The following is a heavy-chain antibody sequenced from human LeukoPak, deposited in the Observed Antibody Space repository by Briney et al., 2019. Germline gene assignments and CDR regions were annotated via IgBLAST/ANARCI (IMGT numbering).Heavy chain of an antibody. D-gene: IGHD3-10*01. V-gene: IGHV1-18*01. CDR1: GYTFISHG. CDR2: INPYNGNT. J-gene: IGHJ4*02. CDR3: ARDSDYGSGSYYRPFDY. Sequence: ASVKVSCKASGYTFISHGISWVRQAPGQGLEWMGWINPYNGNTNYPQKLQGRITLTTDTSTNTAYMELRSLRSDDTAVYYCARDSDYGSGSYYRPFDYWGQGTLVTVSS.